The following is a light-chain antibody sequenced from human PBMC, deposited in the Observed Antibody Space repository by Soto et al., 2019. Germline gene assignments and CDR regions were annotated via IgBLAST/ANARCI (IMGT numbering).Light chain of an antibody. Sequence: EIVLAQSPGPLSSSPGERVTLAGRASPNVDSVYVTWYQQKVGQAPRLLIYGATNRATGVPDRFSGSGSGTDFSLTISSLEPEDFAVYYCHQYATWTFGQGPKVDIK. J-gene: IGKJ1*01. CDR1: PNVDSVY. V-gene: IGKV3-20*01. CDR2: GAT. CDR3: HQYATWT.